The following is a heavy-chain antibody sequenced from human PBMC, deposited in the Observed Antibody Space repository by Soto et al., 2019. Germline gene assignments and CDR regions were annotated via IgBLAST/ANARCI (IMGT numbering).Heavy chain of an antibody. V-gene: IGHV3-74*01. Sequence: EVQLVESGGGLVQPGGSLRLSCAASGFTFSSYWMHWVRQAPGKGLVWVSRINSDGSSTSYADSVKGRFTISRDNAKNTLYLQINSLRAEDTAVYYGARWDDYGGMSWGDDYYYYGMDVWGQGTTVTVSS. CDR2: INSDGSST. D-gene: IGHD4-17*01. CDR1: GFTFSSYW. CDR3: ARWDDYGGMSWGDDYYYYGMDV. J-gene: IGHJ6*02.